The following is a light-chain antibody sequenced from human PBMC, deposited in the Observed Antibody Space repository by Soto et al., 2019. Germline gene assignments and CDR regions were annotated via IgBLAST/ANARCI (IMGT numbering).Light chain of an antibody. Sequence: QSALTQPASVSGSPGQSITISCTGTSSDVGGYNYVSWYQQHPGKAPKLIIYEVSNRPSGVSNRFSGSKSGNTASLTISGLQAEDEADYYCNSYTSKSTGVFGTGTSHRP. CDR3: NSYTSKSTGV. J-gene: IGLJ1*01. V-gene: IGLV2-14*01. CDR2: EVS. CDR1: SSDVGGYNY.